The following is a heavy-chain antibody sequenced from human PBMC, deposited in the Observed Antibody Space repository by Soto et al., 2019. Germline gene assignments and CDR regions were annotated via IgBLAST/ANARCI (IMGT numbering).Heavy chain of an antibody. CDR3: TRDWEITVSTWSFGGF. J-gene: IGHJ4*02. CDR2: IIPFHGVT. V-gene: IGHV1-69*08. CDR1: GGTFSPYT. Sequence: QVQLVQSGAEVKKPGSSVKVSCKASGGTFSPYTINWVRQAPGQGLEWMGRIIPFHGVTNYAQKFQARVTITAEKSTSTAYMELSGLRFEATAMYYCTRDWEITVSTWSFGGFWGRGTLVTVSS. D-gene: IGHD3-10*01.